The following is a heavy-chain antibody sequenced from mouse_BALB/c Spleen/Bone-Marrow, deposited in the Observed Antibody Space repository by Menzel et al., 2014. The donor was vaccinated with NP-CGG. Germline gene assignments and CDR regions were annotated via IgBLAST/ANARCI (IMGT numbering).Heavy chain of an antibody. D-gene: IGHD2-10*02. V-gene: IGHV1S132*01. CDR1: GYTFTSYW. J-gene: IGHJ2*01. Sequence: QVQLQQSGAELVKPGASVKLSCKTSGYTFTSYWIQWVKQRPGQGLGWIGEIFPGTVTPYYNEKFKGKATLTIDTSSSTSSMQLSSLTSEDSAVYFCARRGYGYLDYWGQGTTRTVSS. CDR2: IFPGTVTP. CDR3: ARRGYGYLDY.